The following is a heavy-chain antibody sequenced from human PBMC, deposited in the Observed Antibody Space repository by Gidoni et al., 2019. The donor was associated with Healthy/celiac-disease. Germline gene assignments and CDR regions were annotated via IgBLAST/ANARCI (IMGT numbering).Heavy chain of an antibody. CDR3: AGTSQVHYDILTGASHAFDI. D-gene: IGHD3-9*01. J-gene: IGHJ3*02. V-gene: IGHV1-58*01. CDR1: GFTFTSSA. CDR2: IVVGSGNT. Sequence: QMQLVQSGPEVKKPGTSVKVSCKASGFTFTSSAVQWVRQARGQRLEWIGWIVVGSGNTNYAQKFQERVTITRDMSTSTAYMELSSLRSEDTAVYYCAGTSQVHYDILTGASHAFDIWGQGTMVTVSS.